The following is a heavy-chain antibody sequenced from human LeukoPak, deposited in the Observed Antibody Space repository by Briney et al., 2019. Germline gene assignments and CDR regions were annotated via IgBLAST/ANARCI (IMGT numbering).Heavy chain of an antibody. Sequence: SETLSLTCTVSGGSVSSGSYYWSWIRQPPGKGLEWIGYIYYGGSTNYNPSLKSRVTISVDTSKNQFSLKLSSVTAADTAVYYCARTVTGYYYGSGSYRFDYWGQGTLVTVSS. D-gene: IGHD3-10*01. V-gene: IGHV4-61*01. CDR1: GGSVSSGSYY. CDR2: IYYGGST. CDR3: ARTVTGYYYGSGSYRFDY. J-gene: IGHJ4*02.